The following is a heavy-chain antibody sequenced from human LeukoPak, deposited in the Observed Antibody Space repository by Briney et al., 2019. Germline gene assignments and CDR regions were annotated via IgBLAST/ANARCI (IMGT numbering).Heavy chain of an antibody. V-gene: IGHV3-30*02. CDR3: ARGGRTTWHGMDV. Sequence: GGSLRLSCAASRFTFSSYGVHWVRQAPGKGLEWVALIRYDGSNKYYADSVKGRFTISRDNSKNTLYLQMNSLRTEDTAVYYCARGGRTTWHGMDVWGQGTTVTVSS. CDR1: RFTFSSYG. J-gene: IGHJ6*02. CDR2: IRYDGSNK. D-gene: IGHD4-17*01.